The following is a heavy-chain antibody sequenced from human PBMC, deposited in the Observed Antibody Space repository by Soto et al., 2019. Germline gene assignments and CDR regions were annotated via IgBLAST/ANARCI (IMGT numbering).Heavy chain of an antibody. V-gene: IGHV3-33*01. CDR3: ARKGFFIGGSSPGYCCYCYMDV. CDR1: GFTFSSYG. CDR2: IWYDGSNK. D-gene: IGHD2-15*01. J-gene: IGHJ6*03. Sequence: GGSLRLSCAASGFTFSSYGMHWVRQAPGKGLEWVAVIWYDGSNKYYADSVKGRFTISRDNAKNTLYLHMNSLRAEDTADYYCARKGFFIGGSSPGYCCYCYMDVWGKGT.